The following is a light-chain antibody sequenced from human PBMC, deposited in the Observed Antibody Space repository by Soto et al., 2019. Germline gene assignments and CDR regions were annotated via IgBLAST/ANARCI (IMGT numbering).Light chain of an antibody. V-gene: IGKV3-20*01. J-gene: IGKJ2*01. Sequence: EIVLTQSPGTLSLSPGERAALSCRASQSVSSNYLAWYQQKLGQAPRLLISAASSRATGIPDWFSGSASGTDFTLTISRLEPEDFAVYYCQQYGNSPYTFGQGTKLEIK. CDR3: QQYGNSPYT. CDR1: QSVSSNY. CDR2: AAS.